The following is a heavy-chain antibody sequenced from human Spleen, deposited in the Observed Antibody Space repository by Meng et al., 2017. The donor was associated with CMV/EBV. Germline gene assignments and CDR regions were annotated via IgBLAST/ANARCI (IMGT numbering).Heavy chain of an antibody. CDR2: IYPGDSDS. Sequence: GESLKISCKGSGYNFAHYWIGWVRQLPGKGLEWMGVIYPGDSDSIYSPSFQGQVAFSADKSLSTAYLQWSSLEASDTATYYCARHPPIQCSGTRCQPPGDYYHYYGMDVWGQGTTVTVSS. CDR3: ARHPPIQCSGTRCQPPGDYYHYYGMDV. D-gene: IGHD2-2*01. J-gene: IGHJ6*02. V-gene: IGHV5-51*01. CDR1: GYNFAHYW.